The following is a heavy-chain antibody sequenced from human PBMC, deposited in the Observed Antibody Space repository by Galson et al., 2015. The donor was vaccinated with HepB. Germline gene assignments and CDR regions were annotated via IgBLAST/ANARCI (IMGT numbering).Heavy chain of an antibody. J-gene: IGHJ3*02. CDR3: ATEYCSSTSGSPEAFDI. CDR2: IKQDGSEK. Sequence: SLRLSCADSGFTFSSYWMSWVRQAPGKGLEWVANIKQDGSEKYYVGSVKGRFTISRDNAKNSLYLQMNSLRAEDTAGYYCATEYCSSTSGSPEAFDIWGQGTMVTVSS. CDR1: GFTFSSYW. D-gene: IGHD2-2*01. V-gene: IGHV3-7*03.